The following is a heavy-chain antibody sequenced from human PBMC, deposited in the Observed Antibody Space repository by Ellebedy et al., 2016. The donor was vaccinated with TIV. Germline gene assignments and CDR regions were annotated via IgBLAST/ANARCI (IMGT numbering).Heavy chain of an antibody. Sequence: MPSETLSLTCTVPSGFLSSGYWSWLRQPPGEGLEWIGYIYYSGAANYNPTLRSRVTISLDSSKSQYSLKVSSVTAADTDVYYCAKGAGWYNYWGHGILVTVSS. CDR1: SGFLSSGY. CDR2: IYYSGAA. D-gene: IGHD6-19*01. CDR3: AKGAGWYNY. J-gene: IGHJ4*01. V-gene: IGHV4-59*01.